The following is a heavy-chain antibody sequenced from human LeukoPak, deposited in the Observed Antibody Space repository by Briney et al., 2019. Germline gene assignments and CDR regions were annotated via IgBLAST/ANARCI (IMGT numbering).Heavy chain of an antibody. CDR3: ARAHDFWTNCFDP. CDR1: GGSISSGSYY. Sequence: SQTLSLTCTVSGGSISSGSYYWSWIRQPAGKGLEWIGRIYTSGSTNYNPSLKSRVTISVDTSKNQFSLKLSSVTAADTAVYYCARAHDFWTNCFDPWGQGTLVTVSS. J-gene: IGHJ5*02. CDR2: IYTSGST. D-gene: IGHD3-3*01. V-gene: IGHV4-61*02.